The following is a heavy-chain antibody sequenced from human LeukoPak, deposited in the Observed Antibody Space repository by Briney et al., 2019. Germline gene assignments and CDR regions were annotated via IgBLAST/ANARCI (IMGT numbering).Heavy chain of an antibody. J-gene: IGHJ6*03. CDR1: GGSMSSPSFY. CDR3: ASMSRGVILGPKYYSYDMDV. V-gene: IGHV4-39*01. Sequence: SETLSLTCSVSGGSMSSPSFYWAWIRQPPGKGLEWIGNIYYSGSTYYNPSLQSRVTISVDTSKTQFSLKLTSVTAADKAVYYCASMSRGVILGPKYYSYDMDVWGKGATVIVSS. CDR2: IYYSGST. D-gene: IGHD3-10*01.